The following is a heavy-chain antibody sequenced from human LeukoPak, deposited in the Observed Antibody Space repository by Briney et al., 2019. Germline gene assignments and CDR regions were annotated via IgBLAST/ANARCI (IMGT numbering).Heavy chain of an antibody. CDR3: ASGEGTTYYYSSGSYYRLAY. Sequence: PGGSLRLSCAASGFTFSSYAMTWVRQAPGKGLEWVSVISGSGGSTYYADSVKGRFTISRDNSKNTLDLQMNSLRAEDTAVYYCASGEGTTYYYSSGSYYRLAYWGQGTLVTVSS. D-gene: IGHD3-10*01. J-gene: IGHJ4*02. CDR2: ISGSGGST. V-gene: IGHV3-23*01. CDR1: GFTFSSYA.